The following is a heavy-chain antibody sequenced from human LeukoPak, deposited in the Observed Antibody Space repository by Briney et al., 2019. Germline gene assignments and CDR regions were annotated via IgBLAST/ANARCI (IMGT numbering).Heavy chain of an antibody. J-gene: IGHJ4*02. CDR1: GYTFTSYY. D-gene: IGHD6-19*01. V-gene: IGHV1-46*01. CDR3: ARVGWAGVHTDY. Sequence: GASVKVSCRASGYTFTSYYMHWVRQAPGQGLEWMGIINPSGGSTSYAQKFQGRVTMTRDTSTSTVYMELSSLRSEDTAVYYCARVGWAGVHTDYWGQGTLVTVSS. CDR2: INPSGGST.